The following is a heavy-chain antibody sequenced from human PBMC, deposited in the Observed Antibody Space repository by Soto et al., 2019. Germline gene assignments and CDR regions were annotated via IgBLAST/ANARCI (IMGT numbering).Heavy chain of an antibody. CDR1: GGTFSTYA. CDR3: ASGMQLWLRRINNGYSG. CDR2: IIPMFGTA. J-gene: IGHJ4*02. D-gene: IGHD5-12*01. V-gene: IGHV1-69*12. Sequence: QVQLVQSGAEVKKPESSVKVSCKAPGGTFSTYAISWVRQSPGQGLEWMGGIIPMFGTANYAQRFQDRVTITADESPNTVYMELSSLRSEDTAVYFCASGMQLWLRRINNGYSGGGQGTLVTVSS.